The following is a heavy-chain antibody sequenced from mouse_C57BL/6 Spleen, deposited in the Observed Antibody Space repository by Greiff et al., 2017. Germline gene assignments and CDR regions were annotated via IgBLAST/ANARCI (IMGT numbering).Heavy chain of an antibody. Sequence: EVQLQQSGPELVKPGASVKISCKASGYTFTDYYMNWVKQSHGKSLEWIGDINPNNGGTSYNQKFKGKATLTVDKSSSTAYMELRSLTSEDSAVYYCVLWLRRTGFDYWGQGTTLTVAS. CDR2: INPNNGGT. J-gene: IGHJ2*01. D-gene: IGHD2-2*01. CDR1: GYTFTDYY. CDR3: VLWLRRTGFDY. V-gene: IGHV1-26*01.